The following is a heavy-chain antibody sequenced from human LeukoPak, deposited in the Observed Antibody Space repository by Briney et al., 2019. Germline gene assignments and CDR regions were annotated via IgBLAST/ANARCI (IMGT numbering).Heavy chain of an antibody. CDR2: ISGSGGST. CDR1: GFTFSSYA. CDR3: AIVPGGSEFDY. D-gene: IGHD2-8*01. Sequence: GGSLRLSCAASGFTFSSYAMSWVRQAPGKGLEWVSAISGSGGSTYYADSVKGRFTISRDNSKNTLYLQMNSLRAEDTAVHYCAIVPGGSEFDYWGQGTLVTVSS. V-gene: IGHV3-23*01. J-gene: IGHJ4*02.